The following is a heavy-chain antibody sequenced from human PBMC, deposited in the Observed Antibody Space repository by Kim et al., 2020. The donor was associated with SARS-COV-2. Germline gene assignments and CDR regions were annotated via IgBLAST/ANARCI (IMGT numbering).Heavy chain of an antibody. J-gene: IGHJ6*02. Sequence: SETLSLTCFVSGGPISPYGWSWIRQPPGKGLEWIGYIYYSGSTNSNPSLKSRVTFSVDTSKRQLSLKLSSVTAADSAVYYCARLQNPDHYDVLTGYRFYNYGMDVWGQGTTVTVSS. V-gene: IGHV4-59*13. D-gene: IGHD3-9*01. CDR2: IYYSGST. CDR1: GGPISPYG. CDR3: ARLQNPDHYDVLTGYRFYNYGMDV.